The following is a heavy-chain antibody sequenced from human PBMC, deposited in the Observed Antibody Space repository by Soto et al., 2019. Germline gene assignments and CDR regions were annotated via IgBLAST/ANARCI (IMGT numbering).Heavy chain of an antibody. CDR1: GFTFSSYG. CDR3: ATGIVVVTAIDY. CDR2: IWYDGSNK. V-gene: IGHV3-33*01. J-gene: IGHJ4*02. Sequence: GESLKISCAASGFTFSSYGMHWVRQAPGKGLEWVAVIWYDGSNKYYADSVKGRFTISRDNSKNTLYLQMNSLRAEDTAVYYCATGIVVVTAIDYWGQGTLVTVSS. D-gene: IGHD2-21*02.